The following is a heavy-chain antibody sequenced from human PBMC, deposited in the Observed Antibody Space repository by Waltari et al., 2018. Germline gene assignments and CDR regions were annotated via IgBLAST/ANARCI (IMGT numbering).Heavy chain of an antibody. CDR3: AKFDGSGGYSYGLGYYYGMDV. CDR1: GFTFSTSA. D-gene: IGHD5-18*01. Sequence: EVQLVESGGGLVQPGGSLRLSCAASGFTFSTSAMRWVRQAPGQGLEWVSAISGSGGSTYYADSVKGRFTISRDNSKNTLYLQMNSLRAEDTAVYYCAKFDGSGGYSYGLGYYYGMDVWGQGTTVTVSS. CDR2: ISGSGGST. J-gene: IGHJ6*02. V-gene: IGHV3-23*04.